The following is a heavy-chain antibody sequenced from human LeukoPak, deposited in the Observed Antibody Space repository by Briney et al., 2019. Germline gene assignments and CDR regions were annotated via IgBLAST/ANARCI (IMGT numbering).Heavy chain of an antibody. Sequence: GGSLRLSCAASGFIVSSNYMSWVRQAPGKGLEWVSAISGSGGSTYYADSVKGRFTISRDNSKNTLFLQMNSLRVEDTAIYYCANDEGCSGDNCYSGSQLIGHWGQGTLVTVSS. CDR1: GFIVSSNY. CDR2: ISGSGGST. J-gene: IGHJ4*02. V-gene: IGHV3-23*01. CDR3: ANDEGCSGDNCYSGSQLIGH. D-gene: IGHD2-15*01.